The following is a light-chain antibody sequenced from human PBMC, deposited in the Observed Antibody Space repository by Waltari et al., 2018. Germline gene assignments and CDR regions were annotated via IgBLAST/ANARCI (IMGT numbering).Light chain of an antibody. CDR3: QSYDSSLSGRV. CDR2: ASY. V-gene: IGLV1-40*01. Sequence: QSVLTQPPSVSGAPGQRVTISYTGTSSNIGAGFSVFWYQQLPGSAPKLLIFASYRRSSGVPDRISGSTSGTSASLAITGLQAEEEADYYCQSYDSSLSGRVCGGGTRLTVL. CDR1: SSNIGAGFS. J-gene: IGLJ3*02.